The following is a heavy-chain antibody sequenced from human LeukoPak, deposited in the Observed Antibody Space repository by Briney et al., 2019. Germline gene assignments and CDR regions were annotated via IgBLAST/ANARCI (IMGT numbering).Heavy chain of an antibody. CDR3: VRYCSSTSCYIGSGEYFQH. V-gene: IGHV3-11*01. CDR1: GFTFSDYY. D-gene: IGHD2-2*02. J-gene: IGHJ1*01. Sequence: GGSLSLSCAASGFTFSDYYLSWLRQATGKGVEWVSFISSSGTDIFYADSMTGRFTISRDNAKNSLYLQMNSLRAEDTAVYYCVRYCSSTSCYIGSGEYFQHWGQGTLVAVSS. CDR2: ISSSGTDI.